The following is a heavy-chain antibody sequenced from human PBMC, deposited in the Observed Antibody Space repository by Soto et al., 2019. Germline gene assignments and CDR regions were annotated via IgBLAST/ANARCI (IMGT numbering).Heavy chain of an antibody. CDR1: GGSISSYC. V-gene: IGHV4-59*01. J-gene: IGHJ5*02. Sequence: SETLSLTWTVSGGSISSYCWSWIRQPPGKGLEWIGYIYYSGSTNYNPSLKSRVTISVDTSKNQFSLKLSSVTAADTAVYYCARERREPEYSSSVVNNWFDPWGQGTLVTVSS. D-gene: IGHD6-6*01. CDR3: ARERREPEYSSSVVNNWFDP. CDR2: IYYSGST.